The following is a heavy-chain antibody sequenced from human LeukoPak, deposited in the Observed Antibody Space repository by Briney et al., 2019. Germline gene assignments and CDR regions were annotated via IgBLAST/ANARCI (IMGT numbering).Heavy chain of an antibody. CDR2: IIPIFGTA. Sequence: ASVKVSCKASGGTFSSYAISWVRQAPGQGLEWMGGIIPIFGTANYAQKFQGRVTITADESTSTAYMELSSLRSEDTAAYYCAGPRVVAATVDAFDIWGQGTMVTVSS. CDR1: GGTFSSYA. V-gene: IGHV1-69*13. D-gene: IGHD2-15*01. CDR3: AGPRVVAATVDAFDI. J-gene: IGHJ3*02.